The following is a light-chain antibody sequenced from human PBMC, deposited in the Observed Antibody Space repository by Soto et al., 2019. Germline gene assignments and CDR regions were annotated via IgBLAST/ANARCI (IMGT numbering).Light chain of an antibody. CDR3: QQYGSSIKT. J-gene: IGKJ1*01. V-gene: IGKV3-20*01. CDR2: DAS. CDR1: QSVGTF. Sequence: EIGVTQSAITLSLSPCEGATLSSRASQSVGTFFAWYQQKPGQAPRLLIYDASNWATGIPDRFSGSGSGTDFTLTISSLEPEDFAVYYCQQYGSSIKTFGQGTKVDIK.